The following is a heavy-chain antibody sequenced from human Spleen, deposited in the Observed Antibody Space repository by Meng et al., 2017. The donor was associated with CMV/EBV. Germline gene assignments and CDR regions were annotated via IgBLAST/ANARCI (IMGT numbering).Heavy chain of an antibody. CDR2: IYPGDSDT. D-gene: IGHD6-13*01. Sequence: KDSCKGSGYSFTSYWIGWVRQMPGKGLEWMGIIYPGDSDTRYSPSFQGQVTISADKSISTAYLQWSSLKASATAMYYCARHRRIAAAGTDYYYGMDVWGQGTTVTVSS. V-gene: IGHV5-51*01. CDR1: GYSFTSYW. J-gene: IGHJ6*02. CDR3: ARHRRIAAAGTDYYYGMDV.